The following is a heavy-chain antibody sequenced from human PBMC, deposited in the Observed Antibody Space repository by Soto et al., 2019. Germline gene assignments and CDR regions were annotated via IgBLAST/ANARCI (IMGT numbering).Heavy chain of an antibody. D-gene: IGHD7-27*01. Sequence: QVQLVESGGGVVQPGRSLRLSCAASGFTFSSYGMHWVRQAPGKGLACVACISYDGSNKYYADSVKGRFTISRDNSKNTLYLQMHSLRAEETAVYYCAKDLGHGGRGAFEIWGQGTMVTVSS. CDR3: AKDLGHGGRGAFEI. J-gene: IGHJ3*02. CDR2: ISYDGSNK. V-gene: IGHV3-30*18. CDR1: GFTFSSYG.